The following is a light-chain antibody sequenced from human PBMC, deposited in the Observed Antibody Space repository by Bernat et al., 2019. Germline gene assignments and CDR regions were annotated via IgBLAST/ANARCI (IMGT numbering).Light chain of an antibody. J-gene: IGLJ3*02. CDR2: DVS. CDR1: SSDVGGYNY. V-gene: IGLV2-14*01. CDR3: SAWDSSLSAWV. Sequence: QSALTQPTSVSGSPGQSITISCTGTSSDVGGYNYVSWYQQHPGKAPKLMIYDVSNRPSGVSNRFSGSKSGNTASLTITGLQPEDEADYYCSAWDSSLSAWVFGGGTKLTVL.